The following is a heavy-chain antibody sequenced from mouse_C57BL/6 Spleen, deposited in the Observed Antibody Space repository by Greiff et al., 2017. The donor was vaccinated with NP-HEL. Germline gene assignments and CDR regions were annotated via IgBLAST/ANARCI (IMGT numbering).Heavy chain of an antibody. CDR1: GYTFTEYT. D-gene: IGHD2-3*01. Sequence: QVQLQQSGAELVKPGASVKLSCKASGYTFTEYTIHWVKQRSGQGLEWIGWFYPGSGSIKYNEKFKDKATLTADKSSSTVYMELSRLTSEDSAVYFCARHEVGRDGSPSMAMDYWGQGTSVTVSS. CDR3: ARHEVGRDGSPSMAMDY. V-gene: IGHV1-62-2*01. CDR2: FYPGSGSI. J-gene: IGHJ4*01.